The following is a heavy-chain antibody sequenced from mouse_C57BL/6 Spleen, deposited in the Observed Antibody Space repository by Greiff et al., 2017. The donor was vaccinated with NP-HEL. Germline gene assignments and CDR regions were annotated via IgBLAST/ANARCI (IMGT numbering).Heavy chain of an antibody. CDR1: GYTFTSYW. D-gene: IGHD1-1*01. V-gene: IGHV1-7*01. CDR3: ARSTTVVAGGFAY. J-gene: IGHJ3*01. CDR2: INPSSGYT. Sequence: VQLQQSGAELAKPGASVKLSCKASGYTFTSYWMHWVKQRPGQGLEWIGYINPSSGYTNYNQKFKDKATLPADTSSSTAYMQLSSLTYEDSAVYYCARSTTVVAGGFAYWGQGTLVTVSA.